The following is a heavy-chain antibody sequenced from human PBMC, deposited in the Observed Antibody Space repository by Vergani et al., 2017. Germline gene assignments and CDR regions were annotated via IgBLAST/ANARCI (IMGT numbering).Heavy chain of an antibody. V-gene: IGHV3-30*03. D-gene: IGHD6-13*01. CDR1: GFTFSSYG. Sequence: QVQLVESGGGVVQPGRSLRLSCAASGFTFSSYGMHWVRQAPGKGLEWVAVISYDGSNKYYADSVKGRFTISRDNAKNSLYLQMNSLRAEDTAVYYCAREALAAAGIGDYWGQGTLVTVSS. J-gene: IGHJ4*02. CDR2: ISYDGSNK. CDR3: AREALAAAGIGDY.